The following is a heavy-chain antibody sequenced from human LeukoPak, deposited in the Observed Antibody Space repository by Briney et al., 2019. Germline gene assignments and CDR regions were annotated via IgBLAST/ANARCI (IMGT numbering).Heavy chain of an antibody. V-gene: IGHV3-30*18. J-gene: IGHJ4*02. CDR2: ISYDGDNK. Sequence: PGGSLRLSCAASGFTFTTHGMHWVRQAPGKGLEGVAAISYDGDNKYYADSVKGRFTISRDNSRNTVDLQMNSLRAEDTALYYCAKAWGYGYGYLDYWGQGTLVTVSS. CDR3: AKAWGYGYGYLDY. CDR1: GFTFTTHG. D-gene: IGHD5-18*01.